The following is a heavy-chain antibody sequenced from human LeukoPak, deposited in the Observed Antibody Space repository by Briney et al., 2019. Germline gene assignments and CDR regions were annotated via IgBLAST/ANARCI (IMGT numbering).Heavy chain of an antibody. CDR3: AKVSCGSSSCPLDY. Sequence: GGSLRLSCAASGFTFSSYAMSWVRQAPGKGPEWVSVISGGGDITYYADSVRGRFTISRGNSKNTLYLQMNSLRAEDTAVYYCAKVSCGSSSCPLDYWGQGTLVTVPS. D-gene: IGHD2-2*01. CDR1: GFTFSSYA. CDR2: ISGGGDIT. J-gene: IGHJ4*02. V-gene: IGHV3-23*01.